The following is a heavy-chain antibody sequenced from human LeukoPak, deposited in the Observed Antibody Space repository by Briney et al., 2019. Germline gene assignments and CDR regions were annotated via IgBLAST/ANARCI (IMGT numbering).Heavy chain of an antibody. CDR2: FSFDETTI. D-gene: IGHD6-6*01. V-gene: IGHV3-74*01. CDR3: SGQYSSSSVVDY. J-gene: IGHJ4*02. Sequence: GGSLRLSCAASGFTFSSFWMHWVRQAPGQGLVWVSRFSFDETTIDYADSVKGRFTISRDNAKNSLYLQMNSLRAEDTAIYYCSGQYSSSSVVDYWGQGTLVTVSS. CDR1: GFTFSSFW.